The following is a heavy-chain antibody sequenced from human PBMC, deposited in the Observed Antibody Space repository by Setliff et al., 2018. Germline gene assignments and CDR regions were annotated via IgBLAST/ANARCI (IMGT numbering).Heavy chain of an antibody. CDR3: AREQWLDPPGYYYMDV. J-gene: IGHJ6*03. CDR1: GGSISNSNNP. V-gene: IGHV4-39*07. D-gene: IGHD6-19*01. CDR2: IYYSGST. Sequence: SETLSLTCTVSGGSISNSNNPWGWIRQPPGKGLEWIGSIYYSGSTYYNPSLKSRVTISVDTSKNQFSLKLSSVTAADMAVYYCAREQWLDPPGYYYMDVWAKGTTVTVSS.